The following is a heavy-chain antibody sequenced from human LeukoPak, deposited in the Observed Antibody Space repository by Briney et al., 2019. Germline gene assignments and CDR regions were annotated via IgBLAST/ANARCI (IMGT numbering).Heavy chain of an antibody. D-gene: IGHD3-10*01. CDR1: GYTFTDYY. Sequence: GASVKVSCKASGYTFTDYYMHWVRQAPGQGLEWMGWMNPNSGNTGYAQKFQGRVTMTRNTSISTAYMELSSLRSEDTAVYYCARGDGGSGSSEGDYWGQGTLVTVSS. CDR3: ARGDGGSGSSEGDY. CDR2: MNPNSGNT. V-gene: IGHV1-8*02. J-gene: IGHJ4*02.